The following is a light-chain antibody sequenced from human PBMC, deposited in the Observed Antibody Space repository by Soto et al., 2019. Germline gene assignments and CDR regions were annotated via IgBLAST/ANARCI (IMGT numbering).Light chain of an antibody. CDR2: GAS. CDR3: QYFGSPIT. V-gene: IGKV3-20*01. CDR1: QTASSSH. Sequence: EIVLTQSPDTLSLSPEERATLSCRASQTASSSHLVWYHQKPGQAPRLLIYGASNRATGIPDRFSGSGSGTDFTLTISRLEPEDFAVYYCQYFGSPITFGQGTRLEIK. J-gene: IGKJ5*01.